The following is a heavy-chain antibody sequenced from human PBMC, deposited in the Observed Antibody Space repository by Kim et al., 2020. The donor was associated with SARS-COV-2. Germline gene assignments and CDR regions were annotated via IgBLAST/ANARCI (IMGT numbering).Heavy chain of an antibody. CDR3: AKYSSSWYYFDY. CDR1: GFTFSSYA. CDR2: IYSGGSST. Sequence: GGSLRLSCAASGFTFSSYAMSWVRQAPGKGLEWVSVIYSGGSSTYYADSVKGRFTISRDNSKNTLYLQMNSLRAEDTAVYYCAKYSSSWYYFDYWGQGT. J-gene: IGHJ4*02. V-gene: IGHV3-23*03. D-gene: IGHD6-13*01.